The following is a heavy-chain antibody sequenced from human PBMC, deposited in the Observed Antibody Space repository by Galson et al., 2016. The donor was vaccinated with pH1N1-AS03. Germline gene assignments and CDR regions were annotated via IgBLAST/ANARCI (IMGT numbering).Heavy chain of an antibody. CDR2: IFPGDSDT. D-gene: IGHD3-9*01. CDR3: VRQFVVLTGFFDY. Sequence: QSGAEVKKPGESLKISCKGSGYSFNSYCIGWVRQMSGKDMEWMGMIFPGDSDTRYSPSFQGQVTISADSRTAYLPWSGLKASDTAMYYWVRQFVVLTGFFDYWGQGALVTVSS. J-gene: IGHJ4*02. V-gene: IGHV5-51*01. CDR1: GYSFNSYC.